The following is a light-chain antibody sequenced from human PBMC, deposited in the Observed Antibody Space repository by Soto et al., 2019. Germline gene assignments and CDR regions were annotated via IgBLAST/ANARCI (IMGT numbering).Light chain of an antibody. CDR1: QGIRNY. CDR2: MSS. Sequence: DIQMTQSPSSLSASVGDRVTITCRASQGIRNYLNRYQQKPGKAPNLLIYMSSSLQSGVPSRFSGSGSGTDFTLTISSLQPEDFASYYCQQAYSAPITFGQGTRLEIK. J-gene: IGKJ5*01. V-gene: IGKV1-39*01. CDR3: QQAYSAPIT.